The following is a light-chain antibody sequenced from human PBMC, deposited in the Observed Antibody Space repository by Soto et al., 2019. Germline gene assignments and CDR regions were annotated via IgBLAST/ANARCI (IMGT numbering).Light chain of an antibody. CDR3: QQYNNWPRT. CDR1: QSVSSN. V-gene: IGKV3-15*01. Sequence: EIVMTQSPATLSVSPGERATLSCRASQSVSSNLAWYQQKPGQSPRLLIYGASTRATGIPARFSGSGSETEFTLTIGSLQSEDFAVYYCQQYNNWPRTFVQGTKLEIK. J-gene: IGKJ2*01. CDR2: GAS.